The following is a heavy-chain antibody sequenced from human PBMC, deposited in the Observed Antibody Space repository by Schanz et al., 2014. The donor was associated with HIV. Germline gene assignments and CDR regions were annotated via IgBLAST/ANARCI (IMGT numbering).Heavy chain of an antibody. CDR2: IKGDGSVT. CDR1: GLTFSSYG. D-gene: IGHD3-10*02. Sequence: EVQLVESGGGLVQPGRSLRLSCAGSGLTFSSYGMHWVRQAPGGGLEWLANIKGDGSVTAEVDSVKGRFTISRDNSKNSLYLQMNNLRGDDTALYYCARDYLFATDAWGQGTLVTVSP. J-gene: IGHJ5*02. V-gene: IGHV3-7*01. CDR3: ARDYLFATDA.